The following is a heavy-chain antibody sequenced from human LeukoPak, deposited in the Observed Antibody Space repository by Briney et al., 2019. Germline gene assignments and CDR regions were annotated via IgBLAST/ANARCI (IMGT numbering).Heavy chain of an antibody. CDR2: TYYRSKWYY. V-gene: IGHV6-1*01. Sequence: SQTLSLTCAISQYSVSSNSAAWNWIRQSPSRGLEWLGRTYYRSKWYYDYAVSVKSRITINPDTSKNQFSLQLSSVTAADTAVYYCARGLRIQLWLRIGGFDYWGQGTLVTVSS. CDR1: QYSVSSNSAA. CDR3: ARGLRIQLWLRIGGFDY. J-gene: IGHJ4*02. D-gene: IGHD5-18*01.